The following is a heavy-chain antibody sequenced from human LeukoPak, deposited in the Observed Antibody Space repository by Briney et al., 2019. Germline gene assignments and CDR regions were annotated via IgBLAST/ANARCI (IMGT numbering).Heavy chain of an antibody. V-gene: IGHV4-34*01. D-gene: IGHD6-6*01. Sequence: SETLSLTCAVYGGSFSGYYWSWIRQPPGKGLEWIGEINHSGSTNYNPSLKSRVTISVDTSKNQFSLKLSSVTAADTAVYYCARGYRVAAPTAGVNWFDPWGQGTLVTVSS. J-gene: IGHJ5*02. CDR3: ARGYRVAAPTAGVNWFDP. CDR2: INHSGST. CDR1: GGSFSGYY.